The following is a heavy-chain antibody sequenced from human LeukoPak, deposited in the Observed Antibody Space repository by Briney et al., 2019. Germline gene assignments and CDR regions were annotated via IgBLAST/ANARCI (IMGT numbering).Heavy chain of an antibody. CDR3: ARIAIVVVPAARSEAFDI. CDR2: IYTSGST. D-gene: IGHD2-2*01. V-gene: IGHV4-4*07. J-gene: IGHJ3*02. CDR1: GGSISSYY. Sequence: SETLSLTCTVSGGSISSYYWSWIRQPAGKGLEWIGRIYTSGSTNYNPSLKSRVTMSVDTSKNQFSLKLSSVTAADTAVYYCARIAIVVVPAARSEAFDIWGQGTMVTVSS.